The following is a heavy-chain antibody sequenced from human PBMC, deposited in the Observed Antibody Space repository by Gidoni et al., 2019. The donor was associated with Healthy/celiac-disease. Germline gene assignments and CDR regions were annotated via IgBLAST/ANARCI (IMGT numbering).Heavy chain of an antibody. CDR2: ISSRSSYI. J-gene: IGHJ4*02. CDR1: GFPFSSYS. Sequence: EVQLVESGGGLVKPGGYLRLSCAASGFPFSSYSINWVSQAPGKGLAWVSSISSRSSYIYYADSVKGRFTISRDNAKNSLYLQRNSLRAEDTAVYYCARAYYYDSSGYFDWGQGTLVTVSS. CDR3: ARAYYYDSSGYFD. D-gene: IGHD3-22*01. V-gene: IGHV3-21*01.